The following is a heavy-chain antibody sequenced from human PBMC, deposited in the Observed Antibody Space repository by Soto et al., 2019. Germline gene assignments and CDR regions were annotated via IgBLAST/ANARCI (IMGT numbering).Heavy chain of an antibody. CDR3: ARDWAYYYDSSGPPFDY. Sequence: ASVKVSCKASGYTFTGYYMHWVRQAPGQGLEWMGWISAYNGNTNYAQKLQGRVTMTTDTSTSTAYMELRSLRSDDTAVYYCARDWAYYYDSSGPPFDYWGQGTLVTVSS. CDR1: GYTFTGYY. J-gene: IGHJ4*02. CDR2: ISAYNGNT. D-gene: IGHD3-22*01. V-gene: IGHV1-18*04.